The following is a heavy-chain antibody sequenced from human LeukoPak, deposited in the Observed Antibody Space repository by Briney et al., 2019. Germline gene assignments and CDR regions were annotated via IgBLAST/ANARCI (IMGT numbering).Heavy chain of an antibody. V-gene: IGHV4-34*01. CDR3: ARGQWEPRFDN. D-gene: IGHD1-26*01. CDR2: INQSGST. J-gene: IGHJ4*02. CDR1: GGSFSGYY. Sequence: SETLSLTCDVYGGSFSGYYWSWIRQPPRKGLEWIGEINQSGSTNYNPSLKSRVTISVDTSRNQFSLKLSFVTAADTALYYCARGQWEPRFDNWGQGTLVTVSS.